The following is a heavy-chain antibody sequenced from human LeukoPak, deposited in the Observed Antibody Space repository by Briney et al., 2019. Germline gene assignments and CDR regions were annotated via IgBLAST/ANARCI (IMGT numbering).Heavy chain of an antibody. D-gene: IGHD1-26*01. J-gene: IGHJ3*02. Sequence: SETLSLTCTVSGGSISSGSYCWSWIRQPAGKGLEWIGRIYIRGSTNYNPSLKSRVTISVDTSENQFSLKLSSVTDADTAVYYCARDRELVTPGAFDIWGQGTMVTVSS. CDR3: ARDRELVTPGAFDI. V-gene: IGHV4-61*02. CDR1: GGSISSGSYC. CDR2: IYIRGST.